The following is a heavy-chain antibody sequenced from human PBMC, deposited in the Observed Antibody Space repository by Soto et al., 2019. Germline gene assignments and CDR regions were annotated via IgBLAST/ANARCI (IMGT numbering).Heavy chain of an antibody. CDR1: GFTVSSNY. Sequence: GGSLRLSCAASGFTVSSNYMSWVRQAPGKGLEWVSVIYSGGSTYYADSVKGRFTISRDNSKNTLYLQMNSLRAEDTAVYYCARELAAAGTLSYYYGMDVWGQGTTVTVSS. J-gene: IGHJ6*02. CDR2: IYSGGST. CDR3: ARELAAAGTLSYYYGMDV. V-gene: IGHV3-53*01. D-gene: IGHD6-13*01.